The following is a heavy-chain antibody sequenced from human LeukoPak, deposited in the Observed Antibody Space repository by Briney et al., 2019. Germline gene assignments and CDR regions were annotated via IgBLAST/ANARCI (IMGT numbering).Heavy chain of an antibody. CDR2: IIPILGIA. CDR1: GGTFSSYT. Sequence: SVKVSCKASGGTFSSYTISWVRQAPGQGLEWMGRIIPILGIANYAQKFQGRVTITADKSTSTAYMELSSLRSEDTAVYYCARCIAAAGFALDIWGQGTMVTVSS. J-gene: IGHJ3*02. CDR3: ARCIAAAGFALDI. V-gene: IGHV1-69*02. D-gene: IGHD6-13*01.